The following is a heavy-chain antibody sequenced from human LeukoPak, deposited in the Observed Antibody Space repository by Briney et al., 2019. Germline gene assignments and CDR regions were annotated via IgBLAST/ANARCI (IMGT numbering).Heavy chain of an antibody. CDR1: GDSIRNYY. J-gene: IGHJ4*02. CDR3: ARADQRLYTSGWTYYFDY. V-gene: IGHV4-59*01. CDR2: IYSSGST. D-gene: IGHD6-19*01. Sequence: SETLSLTCTVSGDSIRNYYWSWLRQPPGKGLEWIGYIYSSGSTNYNPSLKSRVTISVDTSKNQFSLKLSSVTAADTAVYYCARADQRLYTSGWTYYFDYWGQGTLVTVSS.